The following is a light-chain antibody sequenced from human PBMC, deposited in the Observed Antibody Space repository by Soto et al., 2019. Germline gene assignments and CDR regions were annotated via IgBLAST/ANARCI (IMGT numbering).Light chain of an antibody. V-gene: IGKV1-27*01. Sequence: DIRMTQSPSSLSASVGDRVAITCRASQGISNYLAWYQQKPGKVPKLLIYAPSTLQSGVPSRFSGSGSGTDFTLTISSLQPEDVATYYCQKCGVAPFTFGGGTKVDI. CDR2: APS. CDR1: QGISNY. J-gene: IGKJ4*01. CDR3: QKCGVAPFT.